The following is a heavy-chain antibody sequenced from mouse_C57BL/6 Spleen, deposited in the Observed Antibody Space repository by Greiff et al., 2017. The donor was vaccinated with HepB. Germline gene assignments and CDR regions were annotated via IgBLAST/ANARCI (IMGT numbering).Heavy chain of an antibody. D-gene: IGHD1-1*01. CDR1: GYTFTSYW. CDR2: IDPSDSYT. CDR3: ANYYYGSSHYFDY. Sequence: QVQLQQSGAELVKPGASVKLSCKASGYTFTSYWMQWVKQRPGQGLEWIGEIDPSDSYTNYNQKFKGKATLTVDTSSSTAYMQLSSLTSEDSAVYYCANYYYGSSHYFDYWGQGTTLTVSS. V-gene: IGHV1-50*01. J-gene: IGHJ2*01.